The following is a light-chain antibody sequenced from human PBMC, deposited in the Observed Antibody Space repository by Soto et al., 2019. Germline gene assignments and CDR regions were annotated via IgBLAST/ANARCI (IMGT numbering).Light chain of an antibody. CDR2: DVS. J-gene: IGLJ2*01. CDR1: SSDVGGYHY. V-gene: IGLV2-11*01. CDR3: CSYAGRYTWV. Sequence: QSALTQPRSVSGSPGQSVTISCTGTSSDVGGYHYVSWYQQHPGKAPKLMLYDVSKRPSGVPDRFSGSKSGNTASLPISGLQAEDEADYYCCSYAGRYTWVFGGGTKLTVL.